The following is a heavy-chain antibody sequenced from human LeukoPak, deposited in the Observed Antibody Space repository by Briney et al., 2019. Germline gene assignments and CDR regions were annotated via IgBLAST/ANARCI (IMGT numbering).Heavy chain of an antibody. Sequence: GSLRLSCAASGFTFSSYAMHWVRQAPGKGLEWVAVISYDGSNKYYADSVKGRFTISRDNSKNTLYLQMNSLRAEDTAVYYCARDLDYYDSSGYLTYWGQGTLVTVSS. CDR1: GFTFSSYA. D-gene: IGHD3-22*01. J-gene: IGHJ4*02. CDR3: ARDLDYYDSSGYLTY. CDR2: ISYDGSNK. V-gene: IGHV3-30*04.